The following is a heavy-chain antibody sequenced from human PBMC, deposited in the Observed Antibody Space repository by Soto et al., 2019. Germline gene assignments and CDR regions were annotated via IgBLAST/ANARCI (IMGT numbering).Heavy chain of an antibody. CDR2: ISAYNGNT. V-gene: IGHV1-18*01. J-gene: IGHJ4*02. D-gene: IGHD6-19*01. CDR1: GYTFTSYG. CDR3: ARNEVAGTIDY. Sequence: GASVKVSCKASGYTFTSYGISWVRQALGQGLEWMGWISAYNGNTNYAQKLQGRVTMTTDTSTSTAYMELRSLRFDDTAVYYCARNEVAGTIDYWGQGTLVTVSS.